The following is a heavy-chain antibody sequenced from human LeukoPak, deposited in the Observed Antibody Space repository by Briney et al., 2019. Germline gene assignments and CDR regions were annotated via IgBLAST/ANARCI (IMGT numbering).Heavy chain of an antibody. CDR3: TKDGLYYDGSEHVYYFDS. Sequence: GGSLRLSCAASGFTFSRSAMTWVRQGPGTGLEFVASIIYSGGATYYADSVKGRFTISRDNSKNTLYLQMNSLRAEDTALYYCTKDGLYYDGSEHVYYFDSWGQGTLVTVSS. CDR2: IIYSGGAT. CDR1: GFTFSRSA. J-gene: IGHJ4*02. D-gene: IGHD3-22*01. V-gene: IGHV3-23*01.